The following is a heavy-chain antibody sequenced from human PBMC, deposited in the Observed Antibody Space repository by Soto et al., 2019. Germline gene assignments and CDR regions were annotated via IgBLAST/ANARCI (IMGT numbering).Heavy chain of an antibody. CDR1: GVSISRYY. D-gene: IGHD1-1*01. CDR3: ARARVGTAIFDS. CDR2: TYYRRRP. J-gene: IGHJ4*02. Sequence: PETRSRTFTVSGVSISRYYCSLIRQPQGKGMEWISSTYYRRRPNSNPSLKSRVTISVDTYKNQFSLTLSSVTDGDTAVYYCARARVGTAIFDSWGQGTLVTVPS. V-gene: IGHV4-59*01.